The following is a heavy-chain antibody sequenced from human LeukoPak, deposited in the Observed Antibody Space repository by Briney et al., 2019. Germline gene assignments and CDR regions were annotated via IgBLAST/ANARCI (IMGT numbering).Heavy chain of an antibody. CDR2: INPSGGSP. D-gene: IGHD3-22*01. J-gene: IGHJ4*02. V-gene: IGHV1-46*01. Sequence: GASVKVSCKASGYTFTSYHLHWVRQAPGQGLEWMGIINPSGGSPNYAQKFQGRVTMTRDMSTSTVNMELSSLRSEDTAVYYCAREGARAHYYDSSGYVDYWGQGTLVTVSS. CDR1: GYTFTSYH. CDR3: AREGARAHYYDSSGYVDY.